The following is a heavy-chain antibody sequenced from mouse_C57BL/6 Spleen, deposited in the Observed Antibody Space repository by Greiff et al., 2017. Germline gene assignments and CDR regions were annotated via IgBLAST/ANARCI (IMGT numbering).Heavy chain of an antibody. CDR2: IYPGDGDT. CDR1: GYAFSSSW. Sequence: QVQLQQSGPELVKPGASVKISCKASGYAFSSSWMNWVKQRPGKGLEWIGRIYPGDGDTNYNGKFKGKATLTADKSSSTAYMQLSSLTSEDSAVYFCARKEAMDDWGQGTSVTVSS. J-gene: IGHJ4*01. CDR3: ARKEAMDD. V-gene: IGHV1-82*01.